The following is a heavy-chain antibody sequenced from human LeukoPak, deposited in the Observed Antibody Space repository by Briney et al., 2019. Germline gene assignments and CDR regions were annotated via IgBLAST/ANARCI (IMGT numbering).Heavy chain of an antibody. V-gene: IGHV3-30*18. CDR3: AEAPQWLAPPWFDP. CDR1: GFTFSSYG. Sequence: GGSLRLSCAASGFTFSSYGMHWVRQAPGKGLEWVAVISYDGSNKYYADSVKGRFTISRDNSKNTLYLQMNSLRAEDTAVYYCAEAPQWLAPPWFDPWGQGTLVTVSS. D-gene: IGHD6-19*01. CDR2: ISYDGSNK. J-gene: IGHJ5*02.